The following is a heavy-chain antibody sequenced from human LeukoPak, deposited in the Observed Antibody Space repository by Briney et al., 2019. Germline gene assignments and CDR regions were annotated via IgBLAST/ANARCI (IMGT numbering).Heavy chain of an antibody. CDR1: GFTFSSYS. V-gene: IGHV3-21*01. D-gene: IGHD1/OR15-1a*01. J-gene: IGHJ3*02. Sequence: GGSLRLSCAASGFTFSSYSMNWVRQAPGKGLEWGSSISSSSSYIHYADSVKGRFTISRDNAKNSLYLQMNSLRAEDTAVYYCASSVLEKRIKTRVAFDIWGQGTMVTVSS. CDR3: ASSVLEKRIKTRVAFDI. CDR2: ISSSSSYI.